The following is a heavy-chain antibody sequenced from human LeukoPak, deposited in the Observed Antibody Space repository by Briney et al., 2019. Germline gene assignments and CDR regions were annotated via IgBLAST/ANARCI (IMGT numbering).Heavy chain of an antibody. J-gene: IGHJ3*02. CDR1: GGTFSSYA. CDR3: ARKYGDSHDAFDI. Sequence: SVKVSCKASGGTFSSYAISWVRQAPGQGLEWMGGIIPIFGTANYAQKFQGRVTITADKSTSTAYIELSSLRSEDTAVYYCARKYGDSHDAFDIWGQGTMVTVSS. D-gene: IGHD4-17*01. CDR2: IIPIFGTA. V-gene: IGHV1-69*06.